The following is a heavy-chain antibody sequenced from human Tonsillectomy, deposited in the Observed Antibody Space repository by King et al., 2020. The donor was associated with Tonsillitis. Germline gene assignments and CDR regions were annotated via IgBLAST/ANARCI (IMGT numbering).Heavy chain of an antibody. CDR3: AGGAWDYDILTGYYNN. CDR1: GGSIRSSSSY. D-gene: IGHD3-9*01. CDR2: IYYSGST. V-gene: IGHV4-39*02. Sequence: LQLQESGPGLVKPSETLSLTCTVSGGSIRSSSSYWGWIRQPPGKGLEWIVNIYYSGSTYYNPSLKSRVTMSVDASKNHLSLRLSSVTAADTALYYCAGGAWDYDILTGYYNNWGQGTLVTVSS. J-gene: IGHJ4*02.